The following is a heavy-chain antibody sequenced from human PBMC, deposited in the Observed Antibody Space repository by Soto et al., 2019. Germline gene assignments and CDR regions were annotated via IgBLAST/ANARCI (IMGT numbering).Heavy chain of an antibody. CDR2: IYSGGST. J-gene: IGHJ4*02. CDR1: EFTVSSNY. D-gene: IGHD5-12*01. CDR3: ASIPLRDGYNQGDY. Sequence: EVELVESGGGLIQPGGSLRLSCTASEFTVSSNYMNWVRQAPGKGLEWVSVIYSGGSTYYADSVKGRFTISRDNSKNTLSLQMHSMRAEDTAVYYCASIPLRDGYNQGDYWGQGTLVIVSS. V-gene: IGHV3-53*01.